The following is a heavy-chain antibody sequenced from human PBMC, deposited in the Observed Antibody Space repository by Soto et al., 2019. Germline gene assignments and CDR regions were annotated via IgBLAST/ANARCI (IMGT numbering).Heavy chain of an antibody. D-gene: IGHD6-13*01. V-gene: IGHV1-18*01. Sequence: GASVKVSCKASGYTFISYGFSWVRQAPGQGLEWMGWISAYNGNTNYAQNLQGRVTMRTDTSTVYMELRSLRSDDTAVYYCARDSRTAAGSYFDYWGQGTPVTVSS. CDR2: ISAYNGNT. CDR1: GYTFISYG. J-gene: IGHJ4*02. CDR3: ARDSRTAAGSYFDY.